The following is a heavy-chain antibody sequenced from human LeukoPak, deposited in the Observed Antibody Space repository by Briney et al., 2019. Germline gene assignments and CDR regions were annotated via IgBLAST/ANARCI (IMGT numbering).Heavy chain of an antibody. CDR2: IYPGDSDT. D-gene: IGHD5-24*01. V-gene: IGHV5-51*01. CDR3: ARWLQRWLQSQYNWFDP. J-gene: IGHJ5*02. Sequence: GESLKISCKGSGYSFTSYWIGCVRQMPGKGLEWRGIIYPGDSDTRYSPSFQGQVTISADKSISTAYLQWSSLKASDTAMYYCARWLQRWLQSQYNWFDPWGQGTLVTVSS. CDR1: GYSFTSYW.